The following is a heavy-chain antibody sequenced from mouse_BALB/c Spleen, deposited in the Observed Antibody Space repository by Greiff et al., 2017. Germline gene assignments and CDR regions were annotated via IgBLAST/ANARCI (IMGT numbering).Heavy chain of an antibody. CDR3: AISEYGTLYAMDY. CDR1: GYSITSDYA. J-gene: IGHJ4*01. Sequence: EVKLMESGPGLVKPSQSLSLTCTVTGYSITSDYAWNWIRQFPGNKLEWMGYISYSGSTSYNPSLKSRISITRDTSKNQFFLQLNSVTTEDTATYYCAISEYGTLYAMDYWGQGTSVTVSS. D-gene: IGHD2-10*02. V-gene: IGHV3-2*02. CDR2: ISYSGST.